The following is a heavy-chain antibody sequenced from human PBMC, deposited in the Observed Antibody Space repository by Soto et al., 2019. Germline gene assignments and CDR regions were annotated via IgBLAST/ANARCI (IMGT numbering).Heavy chain of an antibody. D-gene: IGHD4-17*01. CDR2: IYYSGST. J-gene: IGHJ4*02. V-gene: IGHV4-61*01. Sequence: QVQLQESGPGLVKPSETLSLTCTVSGGSVSSGSYYWSWIRQPPGKGLEWIGYIYYSGSTNYNPSLKSRVTISVDTSKNQFSLKLSSVTAADTAVYYCAGDYGDQRKIDYWGQGTLVTVSS. CDR3: AGDYGDQRKIDY. CDR1: GGSVSSGSYY.